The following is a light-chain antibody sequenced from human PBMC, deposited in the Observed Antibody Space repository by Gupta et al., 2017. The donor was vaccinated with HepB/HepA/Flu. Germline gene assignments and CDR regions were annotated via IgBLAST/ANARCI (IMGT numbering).Light chain of an antibody. V-gene: IGLV2-14*03. CDR3: SSYTSSSTVV. CDR2: EVS. J-gene: IGLJ2*01. CDR1: SSDVGGYNY. Sequence: QSALTQPPSASGSPGQSITISCTGTSSDVGGYNYVSRYQQHPGKAPKLMIYEVSKRPSGVSNRFSGSKSGNTASLTISGRQAEDEADYYCSSYTSSSTVVFGGGTKLTVL.